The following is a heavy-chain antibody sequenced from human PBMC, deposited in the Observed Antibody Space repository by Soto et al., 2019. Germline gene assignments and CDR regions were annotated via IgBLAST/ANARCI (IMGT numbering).Heavy chain of an antibody. CDR3: AREGVRFLEWLSGMDV. J-gene: IGHJ6*02. D-gene: IGHD3-3*01. Sequence: PSETLSLTCTVSGGSIRSYYWSWIRQAPGTGLEWIGWIYDTGSTNYNPSLKSRVTISVDTSKNQFSLKLSSVTAADTAVYYCAREGVRFLEWLSGMDVWGQGTTVTVSS. CDR1: GGSIRSYY. V-gene: IGHV4-59*12. CDR2: IYDTGST.